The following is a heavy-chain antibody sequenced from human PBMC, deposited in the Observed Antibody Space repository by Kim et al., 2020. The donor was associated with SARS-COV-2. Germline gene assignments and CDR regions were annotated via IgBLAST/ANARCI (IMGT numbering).Heavy chain of an antibody. CDR2: TNSKTAGGTN. Sequence: GGSLRLSCAASGFTFSNAWMTWVRQAPGKGLEWVGPTNSKTAGGTNDYAAPGKGSFTISRDASKNTLHLQMSSLKAEDTAVYYCTTDFPLDGDYGGYWGQGTLVTVSS. D-gene: IGHD4-17*01. CDR1: GFTFSNAW. J-gene: IGHJ4*02. CDR3: TTDFPLDGDYGGY. V-gene: IGHV3-15*01.